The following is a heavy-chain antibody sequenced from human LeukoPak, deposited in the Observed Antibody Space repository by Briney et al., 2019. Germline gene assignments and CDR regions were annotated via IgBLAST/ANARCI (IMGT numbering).Heavy chain of an antibody. CDR1: VFTFYNYA. CDR2: ITGSGTDT. D-gene: IGHD6-6*01. Sequence: GGSLRLSCAASVFTFYNYAMSWVSQAPGKGLEWVSAITGSGTDTFHADSVKGRFTISRDNSERRLYLQMNSLRAEDTATYYCEKGSSSSRPYYFDYWGQGTLVTVSS. V-gene: IGHV3-23*01. J-gene: IGHJ4*02. CDR3: EKGSSSSRPYYFDY.